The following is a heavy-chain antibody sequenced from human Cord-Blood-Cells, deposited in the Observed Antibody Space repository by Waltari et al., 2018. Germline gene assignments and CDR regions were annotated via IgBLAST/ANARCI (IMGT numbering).Heavy chain of an antibody. V-gene: IGHV4-59*08. D-gene: IGHD3-22*01. Sequence: QVQLQESGPGLVKPSETLSLTCTVSGGSISSYYWSWIRQPPGKGLEWIGYIYYSGSTNYNPSLKSRVTISVDTSKNQFSLKPSSVTAADTAVYYCARQPDDSSGYYYAFDIWGQGTMVTVSS. CDR3: ARQPDDSSGYYYAFDI. CDR1: GGSISSYY. J-gene: IGHJ3*02. CDR2: IYYSGST.